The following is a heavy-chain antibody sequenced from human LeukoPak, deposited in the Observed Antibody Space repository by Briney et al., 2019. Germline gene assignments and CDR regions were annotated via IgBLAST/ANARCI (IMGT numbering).Heavy chain of an antibody. CDR1: GFTFSSYA. CDR3: ARDLGGQQLVEDCFDY. D-gene: IGHD6-13*01. V-gene: IGHV3-30*04. J-gene: IGHJ4*02. CDR2: ISYDGSNK. Sequence: GRSLRLSCAASGFTFSSYAMHWVRQAPGKGLEWLAVISYDGSNKYYADSGKDRLTISRDNSKNTMYLQMTSQRAAHTAVYYCARDLGGQQLVEDCFDYWGQGTLVTGSS.